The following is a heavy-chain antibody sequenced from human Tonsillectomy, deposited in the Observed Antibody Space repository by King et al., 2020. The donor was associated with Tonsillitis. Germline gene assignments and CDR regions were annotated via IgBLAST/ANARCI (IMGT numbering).Heavy chain of an antibody. D-gene: IGHD3-3*01. CDR2: MSGAGART. CDR1: GFTFSTYA. CDR3: AKCPYDFWSGGLYYAMDV. J-gene: IGHJ6*02. Sequence: VQLVESGGGLVQPGGSLRLSCAASGFTFSTYAMTWVRQAPGKGLEWVSVMSGAGARTYHADSVKGRFTIPRDNSKNTLYLQMNSLRAEETAVYYCAKCPYDFWSGGLYYAMDVWGQGTTVTVSS. V-gene: IGHV3-23*04.